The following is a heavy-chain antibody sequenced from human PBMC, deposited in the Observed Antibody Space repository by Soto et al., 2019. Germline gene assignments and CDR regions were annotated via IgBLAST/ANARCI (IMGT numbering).Heavy chain of an antibody. J-gene: IGHJ3*02. CDR1: GYTLTELS. CDR3: ATGALVVVVAATREDALDI. Sequence: ASLKVSCKFSGYTLTELSMHCGRGTAGKGGEWMGGFDPEDVERIYAQKFQGRVTMTEDTSTDTAYMELSSLRSEDTAVYYCATGALVVVVAATREDALDIWGQGTMVTVSS. V-gene: IGHV1-24*01. CDR2: FDPEDVER. D-gene: IGHD2-15*01.